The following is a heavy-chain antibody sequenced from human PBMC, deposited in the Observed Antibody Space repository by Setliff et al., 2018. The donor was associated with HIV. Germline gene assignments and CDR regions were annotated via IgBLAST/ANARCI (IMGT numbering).Heavy chain of an antibody. CDR1: GGTFRSQA. CDR3: AIVTELDYYGGSGPTHLLFDS. J-gene: IGHJ4*02. V-gene: IGHV1-69*13. D-gene: IGHD3-22*01. Sequence: SVKVSCKTSGGTFRSQAISWVRQAPGQGLEWMGGLISMFKVPQIAQKFQGRVTITADESTSTAYMGLSSLTSEDTAVYYCAIVTELDYYGGSGPTHLLFDSWGQGTLVTVSS. CDR2: LISMFKVP.